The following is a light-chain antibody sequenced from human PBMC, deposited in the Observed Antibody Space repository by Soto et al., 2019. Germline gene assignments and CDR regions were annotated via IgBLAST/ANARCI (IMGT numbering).Light chain of an antibody. CDR2: RNN. Sequence: QSVLTQPPSASGTAGQRVTISCSGGGSNIGRNYVYWYQQFPGTAPKILIYRNNQRPSGVPDRFSGSKSDTSASLAISGLRSEDEADYYCVAWDDSLSGRVFGTGTKVTVL. CDR1: GSNIGRNY. CDR3: VAWDDSLSGRV. V-gene: IGLV1-47*01. J-gene: IGLJ1*01.